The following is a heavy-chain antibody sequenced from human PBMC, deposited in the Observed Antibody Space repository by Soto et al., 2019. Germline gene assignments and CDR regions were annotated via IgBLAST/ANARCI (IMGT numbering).Heavy chain of an antibody. CDR2: ISGSGRST. J-gene: IGHJ4*02. Sequence: EVQLLESGGRLVQPGGSLRLSCAAYGFTFSSYDMNWVRQAPGKGLEWVSAISGSGRSTDYADSVEGRFTISRDNSKNTLYLQMSSLRAEDTAVYYCAKAGGIAVPGSHLDYWGQGTLVTVSS. V-gene: IGHV3-23*01. D-gene: IGHD6-19*01. CDR1: GFTFSSYD. CDR3: AKAGGIAVPGSHLDY.